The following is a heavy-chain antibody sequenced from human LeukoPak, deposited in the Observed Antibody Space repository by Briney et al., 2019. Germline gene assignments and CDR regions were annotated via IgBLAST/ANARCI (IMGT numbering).Heavy chain of an antibody. Sequence: GGSLRLSCAASGFTFSSYSMNRVRQAPGKGLEWVSYISVTSNTIYYADSVKGRFTISRDNAKNSLYLQMNSLRDDDTAVYYCARGGELGRVDHWGQGTLVTVSS. CDR3: ARGGELGRVDH. CDR1: GFTFSSYS. V-gene: IGHV3-48*02. CDR2: ISVTSNTI. D-gene: IGHD7-27*01. J-gene: IGHJ4*02.